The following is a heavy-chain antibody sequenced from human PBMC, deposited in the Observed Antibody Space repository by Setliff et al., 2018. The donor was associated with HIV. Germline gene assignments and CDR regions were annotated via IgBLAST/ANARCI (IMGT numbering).Heavy chain of an antibody. CDR1: GGSISSYY. CDR2: VFYSGGA. V-gene: IGHV4-59*01. Sequence: SETLSLTCTVSGGSISSYYWSWIRQPPGKGLEWIGIVFYSGGANYNPSLKSRITMSVDKSKNQFSLKLSAVTAVDTAVYYCARLGDNSGYYYYYYMDVWGKGTTVTVSS. CDR3: ARLGDNSGYYYYYYMDV. D-gene: IGHD6-19*01. J-gene: IGHJ6*03.